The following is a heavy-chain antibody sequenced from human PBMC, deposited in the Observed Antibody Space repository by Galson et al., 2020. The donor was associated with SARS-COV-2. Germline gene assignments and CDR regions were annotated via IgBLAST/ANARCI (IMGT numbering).Heavy chain of an antibody. CDR2: ISSSGDTI. CDR3: AREVRSSNNDAVDI. CDR1: GFTFSDYY. Sequence: NSGGSLRLSCAASGFTFSDYYMSWIRQAPGKGLEWVSYISSSGDTIYYADSVKGRFTMSRDNAKNSLYLQMNSLRAEDTAVYYCAREVRSSNNDAVDIWGQGTMVTFSS. J-gene: IGHJ3*02. V-gene: IGHV3-11*04. D-gene: IGHD6-13*01.